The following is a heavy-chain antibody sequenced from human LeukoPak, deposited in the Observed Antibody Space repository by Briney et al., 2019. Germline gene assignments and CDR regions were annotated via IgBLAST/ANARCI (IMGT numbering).Heavy chain of an antibody. J-gene: IGHJ6*03. CDR1: GFTVSNNY. CDR3: AGPRYCSGGSCSHYYYYMDV. CDR2: IYSGGST. Sequence: KPGGSLRLSCAVSGFTVSNNYMSWVRQAPGKGLEWVSVIYSGGSTYYADSVKGRFTISGDNSKNTLYLQMNSLRAEDTAVYYCAGPRYCSGGSCSHYYYYMDVWGKGTTVTVSS. D-gene: IGHD2-15*01. V-gene: IGHV3-53*01.